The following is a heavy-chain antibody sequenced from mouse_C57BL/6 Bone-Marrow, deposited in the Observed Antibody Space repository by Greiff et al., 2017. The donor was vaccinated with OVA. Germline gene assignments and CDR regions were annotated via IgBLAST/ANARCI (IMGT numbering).Heavy chain of an antibody. J-gene: IGHJ1*03. CDR2: LDPSDSYT. Sequence: VQLQQPGAELVMPGASVKLSCKASGYTFTSYWMHWVKQRPGQGLEWIGELDPSDSYTNYNQKFKGKSTLTVDKSSSTAYMPLSSLTSEDSAVYYCATTVVATRYFDVWGTGTTVTVSS. V-gene: IGHV1-69*01. CDR1: GYTFTSYW. CDR3: ATTVVATRYFDV. D-gene: IGHD1-1*01.